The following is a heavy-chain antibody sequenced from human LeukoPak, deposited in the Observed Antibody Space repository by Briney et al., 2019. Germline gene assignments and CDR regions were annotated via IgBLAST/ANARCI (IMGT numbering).Heavy chain of an antibody. D-gene: IGHD4-17*01. CDR2: IYHSGST. Sequence: GSLRLSCAASGLTFSNAWMSWVRQPPGKGLEWIGEIYHSGSTNYNPSLMSRVIISIDKSENQFSLKLRSVTAADTAVYYCARDRARDYDDYHLVFDSWGQGTLVTVSS. CDR1: GLTFSNAW. J-gene: IGHJ4*02. CDR3: ARDRARDYDDYHLVFDS. V-gene: IGHV4-4*02.